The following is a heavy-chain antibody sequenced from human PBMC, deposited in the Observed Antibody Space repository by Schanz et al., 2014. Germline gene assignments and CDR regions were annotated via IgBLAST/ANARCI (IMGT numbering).Heavy chain of an antibody. J-gene: IGHJ6*02. V-gene: IGHV1-69*02. D-gene: IGHD5-18*01. Sequence: QLQLVQSGAEVKKPGSSVKVSCKASGGTFSSYTISWVRQAPGQGLEWMGRIISILGIANYAQKFQGRVTITADKSTSTASMELSSLRSEDTAVYYCARGPSQGYSYGHNIGAYYYGMDVWGQGTTVTVSS. CDR2: IISILGIA. CDR1: GGTFSSYT. CDR3: ARGPSQGYSYGHNIGAYYYGMDV.